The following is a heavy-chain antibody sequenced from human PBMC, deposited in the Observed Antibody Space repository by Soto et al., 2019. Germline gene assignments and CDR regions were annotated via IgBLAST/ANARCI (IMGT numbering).Heavy chain of an antibody. Sequence: QVQLVESGGDLVKPGGSLRLSCAASGFTLSDYYMSWIRQAAGKGLEWVSYISNSGSDIYYADSLKDRFTISRDNAKDSLDLQMNSLRVEDTAVYYCARATIAVAGTYYYYGMDVWGQGTTVTVSS. CDR2: ISNSGSDI. CDR1: GFTLSDYY. V-gene: IGHV3-11*01. CDR3: ARATIAVAGTYYYYGMDV. D-gene: IGHD6-19*01. J-gene: IGHJ6*02.